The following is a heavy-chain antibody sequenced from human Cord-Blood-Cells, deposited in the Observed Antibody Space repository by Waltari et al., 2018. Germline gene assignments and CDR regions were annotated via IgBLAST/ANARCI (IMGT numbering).Heavy chain of an antibody. CDR1: GGTFRSFG. D-gene: IGHD6-13*01. J-gene: IGHJ4*02. CDR2: IIPIFGTA. V-gene: IGHV1-69*01. Sequence: QVQLVQSGAEVKKPGSSVKVSCKASGGTFRSFGISWLPPAPGQGLEWMGGIIPIFGTANYAQKFQGRVTITADESTSTAYMELSSLRSEDTAVYYCARVGAAAGTDDYWGQGTLVTVSS. CDR3: ARVGAAAGTDDY.